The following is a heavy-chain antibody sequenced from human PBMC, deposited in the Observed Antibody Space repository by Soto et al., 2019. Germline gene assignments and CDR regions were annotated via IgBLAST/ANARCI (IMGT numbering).Heavy chain of an antibody. CDR1: GFTFSSYA. Sequence: GGSLRLSCSASGFTFSSYAMHWVRPAPGKGLEYVSGVRGNGDPPFYADSVKGRFTISRDNSKNTLYLQMSSLSADDTAVYYCVKSRGGNNFDFFDWGQGALVTV. D-gene: IGHD5-12*01. V-gene: IGHV3-64D*06. CDR2: VRGNGDPP. J-gene: IGHJ4*02. CDR3: VKSRGGNNFDFFD.